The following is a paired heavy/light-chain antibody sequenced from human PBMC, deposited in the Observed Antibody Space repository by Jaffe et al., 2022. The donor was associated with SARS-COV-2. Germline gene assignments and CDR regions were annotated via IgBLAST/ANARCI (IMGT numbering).Heavy chain of an antibody. CDR2: IYPRDSDT. J-gene: IGHJ6*04. Sequence: EVQLVQSGAEVKKPGESLKISCQGSGYSFTNYWIGWVRQVPGKGLEWMGIIYPRDSDTKYSPSFEGQVTISADKSISTAYLQWSSLKASDTAMYYCARQRSDYIWGSYRYIGLDVWGKGTTVTVSS. V-gene: IGHV5-51*01. CDR1: GYSFTNYW. D-gene: IGHD3-16*02. CDR3: ARQRSDYIWGSYRYIGLDV.
Light chain of an antibody. CDR3: SSYSSSTQGYV. CDR2: DVS. J-gene: IGLJ1*01. Sequence: QSALTQPASVSGSPGQSITISCTGTSSDVGGYNYVSWSQQHPGKAPKLMIFDVSNRPSGVSNRFSGSKSGNTASLTISGLLAEDEADYYCSSYSSSTQGYVFGTGTKVTVL. CDR1: SSDVGGYNY. V-gene: IGLV2-14*01.